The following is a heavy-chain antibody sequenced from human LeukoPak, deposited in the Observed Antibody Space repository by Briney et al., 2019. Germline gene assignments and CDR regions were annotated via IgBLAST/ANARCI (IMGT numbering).Heavy chain of an antibody. CDR2: ICGNDGRT. D-gene: IGHD6-19*01. V-gene: IGHV3-23*01. CDR1: GFTFSSYA. CDR3: AREKYSTGWFDY. J-gene: IGHJ4*02. Sequence: GGSLRLSCAASGFTFSSYAMSWVRQAPGKGLEWVSTICGNDGRTYYADSVKGRFTISRDNSKNTLYLQMNSLRAEDTALYYCAREKYSTGWFDYWGQGTLVTVSS.